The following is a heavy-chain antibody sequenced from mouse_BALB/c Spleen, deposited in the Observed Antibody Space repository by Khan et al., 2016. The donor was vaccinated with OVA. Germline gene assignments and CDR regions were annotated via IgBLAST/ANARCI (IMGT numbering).Heavy chain of an antibody. J-gene: IGHJ3*01. CDR1: GFSLTGYG. CDR2: IWGDGST. Sequence: QVQLKESGPGLVAPSQSLSITCTVSGFSLTGYGVNWVRQPPGKGLEWLGMIWGDGSTDHNSTLKSRLSISKDNSKSQVFLKMNSLQTDDTARYYGVRDRYYYGRGLAYWGQGTLVTVSA. CDR3: VRDRYYYGRGLAY. D-gene: IGHD1-1*01. V-gene: IGHV2-6-7*01.